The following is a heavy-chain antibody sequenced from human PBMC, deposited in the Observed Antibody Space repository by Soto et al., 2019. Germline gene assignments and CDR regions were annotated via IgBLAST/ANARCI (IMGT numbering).Heavy chain of an antibody. CDR2: IIPLFGTA. Sequence: QVYLVQYGAEVKKPGSSVTISCKASVGIFSSNTINWLRQSAGQGLEWMGGIIPLFGTANYAEKFQGSVNITAHTSTKTEYMELSSLRSEDTAVYYCASKAACCADCYAFDSWGPGTLVPVSS. V-gene: IGHV1-69*06. CDR1: VGIFSSNT. CDR3: ASKAACCADCYAFDS. D-gene: IGHD2-21*02. J-gene: IGHJ4*01.